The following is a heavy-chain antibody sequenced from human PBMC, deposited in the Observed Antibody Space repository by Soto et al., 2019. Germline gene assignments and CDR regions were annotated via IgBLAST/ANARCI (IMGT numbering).Heavy chain of an antibody. CDR1: GFTFSSYA. J-gene: IGHJ3*02. Sequence: EVQLLESGGGLVQPGGSLRLSCAASGFTFSSYAMSWVRQAPGKGLEWVSAISGSGGSTYYADSVKGRFTISRDNSKNTLYLQMNSLRAEDTAVYYCAKGRYSGSYYAAAFDIWGQGTMVTVSS. CDR3: AKGRYSGSYYAAAFDI. D-gene: IGHD1-26*01. V-gene: IGHV3-23*01. CDR2: ISGSGGST.